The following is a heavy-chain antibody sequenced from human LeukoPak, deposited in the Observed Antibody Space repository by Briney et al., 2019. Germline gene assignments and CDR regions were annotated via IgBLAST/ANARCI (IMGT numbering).Heavy chain of an antibody. D-gene: IGHD3-22*01. CDR2: INAGNGNT. J-gene: IGHJ4*02. CDR1: GYTFTSYA. CDR3: ARDYYDSSGYPSRFAY. Sequence: ASVKVSCKASGYTFTSYAMHWVRQATGQRLEWMGWINAGNGNTKYSQKFRGRVTITRDTSASTAYMELSRLRSEATAVYYCARDYYDSSGYPSRFAYWAQGTLLTVSS. V-gene: IGHV1-3*01.